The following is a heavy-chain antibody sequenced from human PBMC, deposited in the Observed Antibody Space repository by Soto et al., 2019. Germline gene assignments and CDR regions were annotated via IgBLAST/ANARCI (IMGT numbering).Heavy chain of an antibody. D-gene: IGHD1-26*01. CDR3: ARELSGSYYYGMDV. Sequence: SLTCTVSGGSVSSGSYYWSWIRQPPGKGLEWIGYIYYSGSTNYNPSLKSRVTISVDTSKNQFSLKLSSVTAADTAVYYCARELSGSYYYGMDVWGQGTTVTVSS. CDR2: IYYSGST. CDR1: GGSVSSGSYY. J-gene: IGHJ6*02. V-gene: IGHV4-61*01.